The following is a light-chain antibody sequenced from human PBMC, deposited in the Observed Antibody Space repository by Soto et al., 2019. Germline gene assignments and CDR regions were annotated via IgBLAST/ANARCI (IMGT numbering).Light chain of an antibody. J-gene: IGKJ1*01. CDR1: QGISNY. Sequence: DIPMTQSPSAMSASVGDRVTITCRASQGISNYLAWFQQKPGKVPKRLIYAASSLDSGVPSRFSGSGSGASFTLTSSSLHPDDFAIYYCLQHNTYPWTFGKGTKVEIK. V-gene: IGKV1-17*03. CDR3: LQHNTYPWT. CDR2: AAS.